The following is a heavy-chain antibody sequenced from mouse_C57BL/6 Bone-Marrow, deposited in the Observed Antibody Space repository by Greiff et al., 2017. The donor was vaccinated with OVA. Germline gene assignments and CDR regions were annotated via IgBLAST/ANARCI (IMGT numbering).Heavy chain of an antibody. J-gene: IGHJ2*01. CDR3: ARGEIYYGYDGGHCFDY. CDR2: INPYNGGT. D-gene: IGHD2-2*01. CDR1: GYTFTDYY. Sequence: EVQLQQSGPVLVKPGASVKMSCKASGYTFTDYYMNWVKQSHGKSLEWIGVINPYNGGTSYNQKFKGKATLTVDKSSSTAYMELNSLTSEDSAVYYCARGEIYYGYDGGHCFDYWGQGTTLTVSS. V-gene: IGHV1-19*01.